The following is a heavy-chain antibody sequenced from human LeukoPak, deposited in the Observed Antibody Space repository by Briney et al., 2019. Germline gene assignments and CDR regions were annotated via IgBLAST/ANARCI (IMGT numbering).Heavy chain of an antibody. V-gene: IGHV4-38-2*02. J-gene: IGHJ4*02. D-gene: IGHD3-22*01. CDR2: FSHRGGS. CDR3: ARAQDFSDSSGPNYLDF. Sequence: NPSETLSLTCTVSGYSLSSGFFCDWIRQSPGKGLEWIGSFSHRGGSYHNPSLKSRVTISVDTSKNQFSLKLLSVTAADTAVYYCARAQDFSDSSGPNYLDFWGQGILVTVSS. CDR1: GYSLSSGFF.